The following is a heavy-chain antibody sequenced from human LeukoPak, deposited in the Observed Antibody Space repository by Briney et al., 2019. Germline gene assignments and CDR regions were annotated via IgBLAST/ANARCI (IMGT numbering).Heavy chain of an antibody. J-gene: IGHJ4*02. V-gene: IGHV3-74*01. CDR1: GFTFTSYW. CDR3: ARHYYGSGTYYNF. D-gene: IGHD3-10*01. CDR2: INTDGSII. Sequence: GGSLRLXCAASGFTFTSYWMHWVRQAPEKGLVWVSRINTDGSIIDYADSVKGRFTISRDNAKNTLYLQMNNLRAEDTAVYYCARHYYGSGTYYNFWGQGTLVTVSS.